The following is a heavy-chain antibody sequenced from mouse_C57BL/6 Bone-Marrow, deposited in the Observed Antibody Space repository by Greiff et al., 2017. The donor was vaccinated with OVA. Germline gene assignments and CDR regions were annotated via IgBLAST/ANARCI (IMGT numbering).Heavy chain of an antibody. Sequence: EVMLVESGGGLVQPGGSLKLSCAASGFTFSDYGMAWVRQAPREGPEWVAFISNLAYSIYYADTVTGRFTISRENAKNTLYLEMSSLRSEDTAMYYCARRDYGSSHWYFDVWGTGTTVTVSS. CDR3: ARRDYGSSHWYFDV. V-gene: IGHV5-15*01. J-gene: IGHJ1*03. CDR2: ISNLAYSI. CDR1: GFTFSDYG. D-gene: IGHD1-1*01.